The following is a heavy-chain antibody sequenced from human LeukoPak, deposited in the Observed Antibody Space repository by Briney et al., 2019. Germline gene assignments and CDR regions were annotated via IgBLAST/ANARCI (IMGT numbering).Heavy chain of an antibody. D-gene: IGHD1-7*01. Sequence: SETLSLTCAVYGGSFSGYYWSWIRQPPGKGLEWIGEINHSGSTNYNPSLKSRVTISVDTSKNQFSLKLSSVTAADTAVYYCARATGTKVPPGYWGQGTLVTVSS. CDR2: INHSGST. J-gene: IGHJ4*02. V-gene: IGHV4-34*01. CDR1: GGSFSGYY. CDR3: ARATGTKVPPGY.